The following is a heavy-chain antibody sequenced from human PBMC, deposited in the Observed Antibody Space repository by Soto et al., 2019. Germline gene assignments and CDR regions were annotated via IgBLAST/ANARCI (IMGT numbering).Heavy chain of an antibody. CDR1: GFTFSSYS. J-gene: IGHJ1*01. CDR3: ARIKRYSSGWSAEYFQH. V-gene: IGHV3-48*01. Sequence: GGSLRLSCAASGFTFSSYSMNWVRQAPGKGLEWVSYISSSSSTIYYADSVKGRFTISRDNAKNSLYLQMNSLRAEDTAVYYCARIKRYSSGWSAEYFQHWGQGTLVTVSS. CDR2: ISSSSSTI. D-gene: IGHD6-19*01.